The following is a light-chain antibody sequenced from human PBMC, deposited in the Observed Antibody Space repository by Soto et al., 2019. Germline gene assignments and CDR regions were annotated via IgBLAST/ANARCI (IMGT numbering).Light chain of an antibody. CDR1: QSINTS. Sequence: DIQMTQSPSSLSASVGDRVTITCRASQSINTSLNWYQQRPGKAPKVLLYGASSLQGGVPSRFSGSGSGSDFTLTITSLQPEDFAIHYCQQTYSPPSITVGQGTRLDIK. CDR2: GAS. CDR3: QQTYSPPSIT. J-gene: IGKJ5*01. V-gene: IGKV1-39*01.